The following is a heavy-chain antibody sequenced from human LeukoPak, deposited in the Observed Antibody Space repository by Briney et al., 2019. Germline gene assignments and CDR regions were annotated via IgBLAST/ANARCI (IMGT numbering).Heavy chain of an antibody. Sequence: GGSLRLSCAASGFTFSTYNMNWVRQAPGKGLEWVSYISGRSSTIYYADSVKGRFTISRDNAENSLYLQMNSLRAEDTAVYYCARVRLDSGTYSLYYWGQGTLVTVSS. CDR1: GFTFSTYN. CDR2: ISGRSSTI. J-gene: IGHJ4*02. V-gene: IGHV3-48*01. D-gene: IGHD3-10*01. CDR3: ARVRLDSGTYSLYY.